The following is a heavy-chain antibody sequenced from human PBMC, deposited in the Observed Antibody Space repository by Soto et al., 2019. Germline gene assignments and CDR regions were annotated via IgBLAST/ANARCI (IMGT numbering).Heavy chain of an antibody. D-gene: IGHD2-2*01. CDR3: SRGYCSSTGCYPWDNCFDP. CDR1: GVSIISYY. V-gene: IGHV4-59*01. CDR2: IYYSGRT. Sequence: SETLSLSYTVSGVSIISYYWSWIRQPPGEGLYLFGYIYYSGRTNYNPSLKSRVTISVDTSKNLFSLKLSSVTAADTAVYYCSRGYCSSTGCYPWDNCFDPWGQGTLVTVS. J-gene: IGHJ5*02.